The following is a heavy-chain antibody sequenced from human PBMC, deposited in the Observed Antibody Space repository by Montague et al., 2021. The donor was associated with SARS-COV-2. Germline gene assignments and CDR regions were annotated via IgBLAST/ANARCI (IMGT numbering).Heavy chain of an antibody. CDR3: ARFSCLLLFSESYSGMDV. V-gene: IGHV4-34*01. CDR2: ISHSGST. CDR1: GGSFSGYY. J-gene: IGHJ6*02. Sequence: SETLSLTCAVYGGSFSGYYWSWIRQPPGKGLEWIGEISHSGSTNYNPSLKSRVTISIYTYKNQFSLKLSSVTAADTAVYYCARFSCLLLFSESYSGMDVWGQGTTVTVSS. D-gene: IGHD2-21*02.